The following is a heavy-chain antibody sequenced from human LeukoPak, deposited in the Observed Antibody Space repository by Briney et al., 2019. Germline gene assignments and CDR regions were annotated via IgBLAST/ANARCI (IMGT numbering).Heavy chain of an antibody. J-gene: IGHJ6*02. CDR3: ARDDTVVVPAAMHYYYYGMDV. V-gene: IGHV3-74*01. CDR1: VFTFSSYW. D-gene: IGHD2-2*01. CDR2: INSDGSST. Sequence: GGSLRLSCEASVFTFSSYWMHGVRQAPGKGLVWVSRINSDGSSTSYADSVKGRFTISRDNAKNTLYLQMNSLRAEDTAVYYCARDDTVVVPAAMHYYYYGMDVWGQGTTVTVSS.